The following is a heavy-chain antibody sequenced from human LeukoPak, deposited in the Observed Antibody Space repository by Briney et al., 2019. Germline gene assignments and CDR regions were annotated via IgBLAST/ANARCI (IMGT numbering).Heavy chain of an antibody. D-gene: IGHD6-19*01. CDR1: GFTVSSNY. CDR2: IYSGGST. CDR3: ARDLLAAGDNDY. J-gene: IGHJ4*02. Sequence: PGGSLRLSCAASGFTVSSNYMSWVRQAPGKGLEWVSVIYSGGSTYYADSVKGRFTISRDNSKNTLYLRMNSLRAEDTAVYYCARDLLAAGDNDYWGQGTLVTVSS. V-gene: IGHV3-66*02.